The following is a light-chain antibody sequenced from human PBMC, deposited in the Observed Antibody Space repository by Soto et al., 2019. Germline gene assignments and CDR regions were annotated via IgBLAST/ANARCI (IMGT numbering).Light chain of an antibody. V-gene: IGKV3-15*01. J-gene: IGKJ1*01. Sequence: EIVLTQSPDTLSLSPWEIATLSCRASQSISTNLAWYQQKPGQAPRLLIFGASTRATGIPARFSGSGSGTEFTLSISSLQSEDFAVYYCHQYNNWPPWTFGQGTKVDIK. CDR2: GAS. CDR1: QSISTN. CDR3: HQYNNWPPWT.